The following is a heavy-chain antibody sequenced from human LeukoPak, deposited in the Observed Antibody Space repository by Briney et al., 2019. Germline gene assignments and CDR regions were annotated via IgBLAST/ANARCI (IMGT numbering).Heavy chain of an antibody. CDR2: ISYDGSNK. CDR1: GFTFSTFA. Sequence: GGSLRLSCTASGFTFSTFAMGWVRQAPGKGLEWVAVISYDGSNKYYADSVKGRFTISRDNSKNTLYLQMNSLRAEDTAVYYCAKDRVFDYWGQGTLVTVSS. J-gene: IGHJ4*02. CDR3: AKDRVFDY. V-gene: IGHV3-30*18.